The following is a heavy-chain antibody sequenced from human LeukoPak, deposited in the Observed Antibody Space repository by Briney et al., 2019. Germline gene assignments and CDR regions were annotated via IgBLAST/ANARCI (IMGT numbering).Heavy chain of an antibody. CDR2: INPSGASA. D-gene: IGHD3-22*01. CDR1: GYTFTSYS. Sequence: ASVKVSCKASGYTFTSYSIHWVRQAPGQGLEWMGIINPSGASAMYAQKFQGRVTMTTDTSTSTAYMDLRSLRSDDTAMYYCARGFPPRRNYDTSGYYSYYFDYWGQGTLVTVSS. J-gene: IGHJ4*02. V-gene: IGHV1-46*01. CDR3: ARGFPPRRNYDTSGYYSYYFDY.